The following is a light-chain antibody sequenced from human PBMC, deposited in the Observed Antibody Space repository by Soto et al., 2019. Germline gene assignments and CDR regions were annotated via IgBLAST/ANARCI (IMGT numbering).Light chain of an antibody. Sequence: SQMTQSPSSVSASVGDRVTLTCRASQDISTWLAWYQQKPGKAPKSLIYTVSTLQSGVPSRFSGSGSGTEFSLTISSLEPEDFATYYCQQYDTYPITFGQGTRLEIK. CDR2: TVS. J-gene: IGKJ5*01. CDR1: QDISTW. V-gene: IGKV1D-16*01. CDR3: QQYDTYPIT.